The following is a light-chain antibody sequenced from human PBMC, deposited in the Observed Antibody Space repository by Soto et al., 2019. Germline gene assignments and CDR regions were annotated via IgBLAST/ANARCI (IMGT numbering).Light chain of an antibody. Sequence: QSVLTQPTSVSAAPGQKVTISCSGSSSNIGNNYISWYQQVPGTAPKLLIYENNKRPSDIPDRFSGSKSGTSATLDITGLQTGDEADYYCGTWDSSLSAGIFGGGTKLTVL. V-gene: IGLV1-51*02. CDR1: SSNIGNNY. CDR3: GTWDSSLSAGI. CDR2: ENN. J-gene: IGLJ2*01.